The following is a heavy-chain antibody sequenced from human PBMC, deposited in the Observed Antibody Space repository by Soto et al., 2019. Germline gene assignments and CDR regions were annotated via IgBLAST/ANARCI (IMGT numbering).Heavy chain of an antibody. V-gene: IGHV3-66*01. CDR3: VRDYRPLWVGEPLYWYFDL. J-gene: IGHJ2*01. CDR1: GFTVSSNY. Sequence: EVQLVESGGGLVQPGGSLRLSCAASGFTVSSNYMSWVRQAPGKGLEWVSVIYSGGSTYYADSVKGRFTISRDNSKNTLYLQMNSLRAEDTAVYYCVRDYRPLWVGEPLYWYFDLWGRGTLVTVSS. D-gene: IGHD3-10*01. CDR2: IYSGGST.